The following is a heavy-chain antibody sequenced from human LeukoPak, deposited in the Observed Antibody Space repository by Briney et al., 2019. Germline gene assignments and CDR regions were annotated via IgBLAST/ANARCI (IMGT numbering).Heavy chain of an antibody. CDR2: ISPGPSII. CDR3: AKIPQVAPVSVPNFDH. CDR1: GFTFNTFG. Sequence: GGSLRLSCAASGFTFNTFGMNWVRQAPGKGLEWVSYISPGPSIIYYADSVRGRFTISRDNAKNSLYLQMNSLRAEDTAIYYCAKIPQVAPVSVPNFDHWGQGTLVTVSS. J-gene: IGHJ4*02. D-gene: IGHD2-21*01. V-gene: IGHV3-48*01.